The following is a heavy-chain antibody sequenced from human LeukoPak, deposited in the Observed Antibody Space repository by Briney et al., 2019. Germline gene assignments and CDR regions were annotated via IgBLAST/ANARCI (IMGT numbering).Heavy chain of an antibody. CDR2: MYYSGST. CDR1: GGSISSSGYY. D-gene: IGHD3-3*01. V-gene: IGHV4-39*07. Sequence: SSETLSLTCIVSGGSISSSGYYWGWIRQPPGKGLEWIGSMYYSGSTYYNPSLKSRVTISVDTSKNHFSLKLSPVTAADTAVYYCARDFRGGYDFWSGYYTPYYFDYWGQGTLVTVSP. J-gene: IGHJ4*02. CDR3: ARDFRGGYDFWSGYYTPYYFDY.